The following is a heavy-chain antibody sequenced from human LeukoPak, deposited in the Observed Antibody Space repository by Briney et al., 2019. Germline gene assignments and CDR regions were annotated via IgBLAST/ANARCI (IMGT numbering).Heavy chain of an antibody. CDR1: GFTFSSYA. Sequence: TGGSLRLSCAASGFTFSSYAMHWVRQAPGKGLEWVAVISYDGSNKYYADSVKGRFTISRDNSKNTLYLQMNSLRAEDTAVYYCARDRPPRYCSSTSCSNDAFDIWGQGTMVTVSS. D-gene: IGHD2-2*01. J-gene: IGHJ3*02. CDR2: ISYDGSNK. V-gene: IGHV3-30*04. CDR3: ARDRPPRYCSSTSCSNDAFDI.